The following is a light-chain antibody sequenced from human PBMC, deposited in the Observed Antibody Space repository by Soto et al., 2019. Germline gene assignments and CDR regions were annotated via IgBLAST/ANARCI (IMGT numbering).Light chain of an antibody. CDR3: QQSYSTPRT. CDR2: AAS. CDR1: QSISNY. V-gene: IGKV1-39*01. J-gene: IGKJ2*01. Sequence: DIQMTQSPSSLSASIGDRVTITCRAGQSISNYLNWYQQKPGKAPKLLIYAASSLKSGVPSRFSGSGSWTDFTLTISSLQPEDFATYYCQQSYSTPRTFGQGTKLEIK.